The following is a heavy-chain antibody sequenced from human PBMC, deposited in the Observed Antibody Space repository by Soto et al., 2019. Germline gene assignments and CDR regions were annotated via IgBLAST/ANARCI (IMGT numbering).Heavy chain of an antibody. CDR2: TYYRSRGNN. Sequence: SQTLSLTCAISGDSVSSNSAAWNWISQSPSRGLEWLGRTYYRSRGNNDYAVSVRSRITANPDTSKNQFSLQLTSVTPADPPVYFSAGLSSHPCYNMAVWGKGSPATVSS. V-gene: IGHV6-1*01. J-gene: IGHJ6*03. CDR1: GDSVSSNSAA. D-gene: IGHD6-13*01. CDR3: AGLSSHPCYNMAV.